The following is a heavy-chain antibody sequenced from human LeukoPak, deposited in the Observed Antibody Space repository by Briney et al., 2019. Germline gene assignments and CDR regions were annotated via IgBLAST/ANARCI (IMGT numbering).Heavy chain of an antibody. J-gene: IGHJ5*02. Sequence: SETLSLTCTVSGGSISSSSYYWGWIRQPPGKGLEWIGYISYSGSTNYNPSLKSRVTISIDTSKKQFSLKLSSVTAADTAVYYCARRGFYDTSDYYGGYWFDPWGQGTLVTVSS. CDR3: ARRGFYDTSDYYGGYWFDP. V-gene: IGHV4-61*05. D-gene: IGHD3-22*01. CDR1: GGSISSSSYY. CDR2: ISYSGST.